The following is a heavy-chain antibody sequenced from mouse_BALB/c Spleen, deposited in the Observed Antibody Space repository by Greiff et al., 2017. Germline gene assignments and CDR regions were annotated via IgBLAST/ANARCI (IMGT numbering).Heavy chain of an antibody. CDR3: ARSEVMDY. CDR1: GFTFSSFG. J-gene: IGHJ4*01. V-gene: IGHV5-17*02. CDR2: ISSGSSTI. Sequence: EVKLVESGGGLVQPGGSRKLSCAASGFTFSSFGMHWVRQAPEKGLEWVAYISSGSSTIYYADTVKGRFTISRDNTKNTLYLQMTSLKSEDTAMYDCARSEVMDYWGQGTSVTVSS.